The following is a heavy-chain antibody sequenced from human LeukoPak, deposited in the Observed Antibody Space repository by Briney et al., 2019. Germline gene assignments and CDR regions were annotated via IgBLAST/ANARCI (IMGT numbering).Heavy chain of an antibody. CDR2: IKQDGTQK. CDR3: AELGITMIGGV. Sequence: PSGGSLRLSCAASGFTFSNYWMSWVRQAPGKGLEWVANIKQDGTQKFYVDSVKGRFTISRDNAKNSLYLQMNSLRAEDTAVYYCAELGITMIGGVWGKGTTVTISS. V-gene: IGHV3-7*01. D-gene: IGHD3-10*02. J-gene: IGHJ6*04. CDR1: GFTFSNYW.